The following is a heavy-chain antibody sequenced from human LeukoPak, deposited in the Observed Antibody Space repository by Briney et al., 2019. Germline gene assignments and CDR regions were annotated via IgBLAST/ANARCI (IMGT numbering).Heavy chain of an antibody. V-gene: IGHV4-59*01. CDR2: IYYSGST. CDR1: GGSISNYY. Sequence: PSETLSLTCTVSGGSISNYYWSWIRQPPGKGLEWIGYIYYSGSTNYNPSLKSRVTISVDTSKNQFSLKLTSVTAADTAVYYCARVGRGAAAGFDYWGLGTPVTVSS. D-gene: IGHD6-13*01. J-gene: IGHJ4*02. CDR3: ARVGRGAAAGFDY.